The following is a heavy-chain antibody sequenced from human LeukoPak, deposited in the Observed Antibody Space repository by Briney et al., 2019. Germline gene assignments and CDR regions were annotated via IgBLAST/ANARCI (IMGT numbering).Heavy chain of an antibody. D-gene: IGHD3-10*01. CDR1: GGPIRTSRYY. V-gene: IGHV4-39*07. J-gene: IGHJ3*02. Sequence: SETLSLTCTVSGGPIRTSRYYWGPGRQPPGEGLEWIGNIFYSRSTYYRPAVKGRHPNSQDTYRNKFSLELTSGSAADTAVYYCAKSNGYGLVDIWGQGTMVTVS. CDR3: AKSNGYGLVDI. CDR2: IFYSRST.